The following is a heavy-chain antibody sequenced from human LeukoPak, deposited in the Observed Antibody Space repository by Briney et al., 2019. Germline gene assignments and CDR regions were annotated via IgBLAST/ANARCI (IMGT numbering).Heavy chain of an antibody. Sequence: PGGSLRLSCAASEFSIGSNYMSWVRQAPGKGLEWVSLIYSGGSTNYADSVKGRFTISRDSSKNTLYLQMNSLRAEDTAVYYCARREQWLVGDDYWGQGTLVTVSS. V-gene: IGHV3-66*04. CDR1: EFSIGSNY. CDR2: IYSGGST. D-gene: IGHD6-19*01. J-gene: IGHJ4*02. CDR3: ARREQWLVGDDY.